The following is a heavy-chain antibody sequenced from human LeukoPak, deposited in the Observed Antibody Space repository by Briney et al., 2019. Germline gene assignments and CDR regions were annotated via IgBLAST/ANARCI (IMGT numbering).Heavy chain of an antibody. CDR2: ISGSGGST. CDR3: AKRHYDFWSGYQNQMYYFDY. J-gene: IGHJ4*02. D-gene: IGHD3-3*01. V-gene: IGHV3-23*01. CDR1: GFTFSSYA. Sequence: GGSLRLSCAASGFTFSSYAMSWVRQAPGKGLELVSAISGSGGSTYYADSVKGRFTISRDNSKNTLYLQMNSLGAEDTAVYYCAKRHYDFWSGYQNQMYYFDYWGQGTLVTVSS.